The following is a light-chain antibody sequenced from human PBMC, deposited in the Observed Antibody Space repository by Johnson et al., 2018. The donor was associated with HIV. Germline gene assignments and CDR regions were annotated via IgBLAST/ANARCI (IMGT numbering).Light chain of an antibody. CDR2: ENN. CDR3: GTWDNSLSAGV. Sequence: QAVLTQPPSVSAAPGQKVTISCSGSSSNIGNNSVSWYQQLPGTAPKLLIYENNKRPSGIPDRFSGSKSGTSATLGITGLQTGDEADYYCGTWDNSLSAGVFGSGTKVTVL. J-gene: IGLJ1*01. CDR1: SSNIGNNS. V-gene: IGLV1-51*02.